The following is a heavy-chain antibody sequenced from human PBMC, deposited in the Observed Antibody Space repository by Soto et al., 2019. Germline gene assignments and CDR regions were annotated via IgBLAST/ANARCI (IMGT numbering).Heavy chain of an antibody. D-gene: IGHD3-16*01. Sequence: QVQLVESGGGVVQPGRSLRLSCAASGFTFSNYVMHWVRQAPGKGLEWVAVISYDGSNKYYADSVKGRFTISRDNSKNTLYLQMNSLRAQDTAVYYCARVGRGTRQAPNDGMAVLGQGTTVTVSS. CDR3: ARVGRGTRQAPNDGMAV. CDR1: GFTFSNYV. CDR2: ISYDGSNK. V-gene: IGHV3-30-3*01. J-gene: IGHJ6*02.